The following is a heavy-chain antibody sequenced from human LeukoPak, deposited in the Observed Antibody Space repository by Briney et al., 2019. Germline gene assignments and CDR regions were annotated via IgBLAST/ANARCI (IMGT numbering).Heavy chain of an antibody. D-gene: IGHD3-10*01. CDR2: ISSSSSTI. CDR3: ARDYNYGSGSYYGEVEWPFFDY. V-gene: IGHV3-48*01. CDR1: GFTFSSYS. J-gene: IGHJ4*02. Sequence: GGSLRLSCAASGFTFSSYSMNWVRQAPGKGLEWVSYISSSSSTIYYADSVKGRFTISRDNAKNSLYLQMNSLRAEDTAVYYCARDYNYGSGSYYGEVEWPFFDYWGQGTLVTVSS.